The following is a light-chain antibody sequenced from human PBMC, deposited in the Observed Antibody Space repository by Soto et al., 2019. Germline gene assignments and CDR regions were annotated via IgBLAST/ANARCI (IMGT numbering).Light chain of an antibody. CDR2: AAS. J-gene: IGKJ1*01. CDR1: QGIRND. CDR3: IQDYNYPRT. V-gene: IGKV1-6*01. Sequence: AIQITQSPSALSASVAYTVTITCRSSQGIRNDLGWYQQKPGKAPKLLIYAASSLQSGVPSRFSGSGSGTDFTLTISSLQTEDFATYYCIQDYNYPRTFGQGTKVDIK.